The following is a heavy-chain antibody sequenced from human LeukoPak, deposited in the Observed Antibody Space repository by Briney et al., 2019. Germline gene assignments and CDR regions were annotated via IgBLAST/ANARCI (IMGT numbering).Heavy chain of an antibody. CDR2: IYYSGST. Sequence: PSETLSLTCTVSGGSISSGDYYWSWIRQPPGKGLEWIGFIYYSGSTYYNPSLKSRVTISVDTSKNQFSLKLSSVTAADTAVYYCAKRYSEVYYYYGMDVWGQGTTVTVSS. V-gene: IGHV4-30-4*01. CDR1: GGSISSGDYY. J-gene: IGHJ6*02. D-gene: IGHD3-9*01. CDR3: AKRYSEVYYYYGMDV.